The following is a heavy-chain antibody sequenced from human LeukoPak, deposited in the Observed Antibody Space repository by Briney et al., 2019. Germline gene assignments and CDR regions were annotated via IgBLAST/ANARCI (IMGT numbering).Heavy chain of an antibody. V-gene: IGHV3-21*01. Sequence: GGSLRLSCTVSVLTFNSAWMNWVRQAPGKGLEWVSSISGGSDWIYYAGSVKGRFTISRDNTRNSLYLQMTSLRAEDSAVYYCARDAGGTSQRRGWFDPWGQGILVTVSS. CDR1: VLTFNSAW. J-gene: IGHJ5*02. CDR2: ISGGSDWI. D-gene: IGHD4-23*01. CDR3: ARDAGGTSQRRGWFDP.